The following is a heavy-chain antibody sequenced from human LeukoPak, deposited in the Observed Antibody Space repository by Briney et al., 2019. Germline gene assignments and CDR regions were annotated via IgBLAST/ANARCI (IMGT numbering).Heavy chain of an antibody. CDR3: ASIRGYSYGYSGWFDP. CDR2: IIPIFGTA. Sequence: GASVKVSCKASGYTFTSYAISWVRQAPGQGLEWMGGIIPIFGTANYAQKFQGRVTITTDESTSTAYMELSSLRSEDTAVYYCASIRGYSYGYSGWFDPWGQGTLVTVSS. CDR1: GYTFTSYA. D-gene: IGHD5-18*01. J-gene: IGHJ5*02. V-gene: IGHV1-69*05.